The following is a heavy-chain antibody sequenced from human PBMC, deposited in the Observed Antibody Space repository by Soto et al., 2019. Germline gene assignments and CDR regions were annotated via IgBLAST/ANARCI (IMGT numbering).Heavy chain of an antibody. D-gene: IGHD6-19*01. V-gene: IGHV3-23*01. J-gene: IGHJ4*02. CDR1: GFTFSSYA. Sequence: PGGSLRLSCAASGFTFSSYALSWVRQAPGKGLEWVSVISGSGGSTYYAESVKGRFTISRDNSKNTLYLQMNSLRADDTAVYYCAKSSGWFHPFDYWGQGTLVTV. CDR2: ISGSGGST. CDR3: AKSSGWFHPFDY.